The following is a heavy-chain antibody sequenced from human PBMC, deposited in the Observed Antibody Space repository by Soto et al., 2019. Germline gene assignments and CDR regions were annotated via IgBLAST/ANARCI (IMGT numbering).Heavy chain of an antibody. CDR1: GFTFSSYG. CDR2: IWYDGSNK. J-gene: IGHJ5*02. Sequence: GESLRLSCAASGFTFSSYGMHWVRQAPGKGLEWGAVIWYDGSNKYYANSVKGRFTISRDNSKNTLYLQMNSLRAEDTAVYYCARDRSSGGSGWFDPWGQGTLVTVSS. CDR3: ARDRSSGGSGWFDP. D-gene: IGHD6-19*01. V-gene: IGHV3-33*01.